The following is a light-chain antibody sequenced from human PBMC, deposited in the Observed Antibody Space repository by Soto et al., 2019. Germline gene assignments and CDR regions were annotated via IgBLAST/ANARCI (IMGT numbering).Light chain of an antibody. CDR1: SGINVGTYR. V-gene: IGLV5-45*02. CDR2: YKSDSDK. J-gene: IGLJ2*01. CDR3: MIWHSTAVV. Sequence: QLVLTQPSSLSASPGASASLTCTFRSGINVGTYRIFWYQQKPGSPPQYLLRYKSDSDKQQGSGVPSRFSGSKDASANAGILLISGLQSEDEADYYCMIWHSTAVVFGGGTKLTVL.